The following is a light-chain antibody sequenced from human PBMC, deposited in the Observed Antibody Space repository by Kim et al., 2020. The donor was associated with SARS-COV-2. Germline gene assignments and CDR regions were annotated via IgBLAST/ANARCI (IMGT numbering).Light chain of an antibody. CDR1: SSDIGGYNY. CDR2: DVS. CDR3: CSYTGSSTMV. Sequence: GQSVTISCTGTSSDIGGYNYVSWYQKYPDKAPKLMIYDVSKRPSGVPDRFSGSKSGKTASLTISGLQAEDEADYYCCSYTGSSTMVFGGGTQLTVL. V-gene: IGLV2-11*03. J-gene: IGLJ2*01.